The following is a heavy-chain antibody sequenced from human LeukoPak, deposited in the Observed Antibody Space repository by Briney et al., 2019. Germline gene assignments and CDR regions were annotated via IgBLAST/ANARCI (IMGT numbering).Heavy chain of an antibody. J-gene: IGHJ4*02. D-gene: IGHD5-12*01. Sequence: GGSLRLSCAASGFTFSNYAMSWVRQAPGKGLEWVSAISGSGGSTYYADSVKGRFTISRDNSKNTLYLQMNSLRAEDTAVYYCARDGYSGSDALWGQGTLVTVSS. V-gene: IGHV3-23*01. CDR3: ARDGYSGSDAL. CDR1: GFTFSNYA. CDR2: ISGSGGST.